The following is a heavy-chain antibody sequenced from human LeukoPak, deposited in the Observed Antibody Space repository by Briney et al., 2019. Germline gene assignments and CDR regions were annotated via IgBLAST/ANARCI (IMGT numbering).Heavy chain of an antibody. CDR3: ARDRYCSGD. J-gene: IGHJ4*02. CDR2: IDTDGSST. Sequence: GGSLRLSCAASGFTFSSYWMHWVRQAPGKGLVWVSRIDTDGSSTSYADSVKGRFTISRDNAENSLYLQMNSLRAEDTAVYYCARDRYCSGDWGQGTLVTVSS. D-gene: IGHD2-15*01. V-gene: IGHV3-74*01. CDR1: GFTFSSYW.